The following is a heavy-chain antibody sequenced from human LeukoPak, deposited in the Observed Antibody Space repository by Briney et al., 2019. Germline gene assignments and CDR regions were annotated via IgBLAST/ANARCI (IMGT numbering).Heavy chain of an antibody. J-gene: IGHJ3*02. CDR1: GGSINSENHL. V-gene: IGHV4-39*01. Sequence: SSETLSLTCIVSGGSINSENHLWGWIRQPPGKGLEWIGSRYYSGSTFYNPSLKSRLTMDVDTSTNQFSLRLTSVTAADTAAYYCARHLEKPGYVDAFDIWGQGTLVTVSS. CDR2: RYYSGST. CDR3: ARHLEKPGYVDAFDI. D-gene: IGHD5-12*01.